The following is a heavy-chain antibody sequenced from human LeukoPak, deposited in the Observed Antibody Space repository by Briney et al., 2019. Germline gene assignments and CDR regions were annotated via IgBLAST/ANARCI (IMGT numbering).Heavy chain of an antibody. CDR2: TYHRSKGYD. CDR3: ARDGYSSTWYVFDV. J-gene: IGHJ3*01. Sequence: SQTHSLNRTITGDRASNNSAAWHSISQSPSRGLEWLRRTYHRSKGYDDYAVSMTSLITINADTSKNQFSLHLNSVTPDDTAVYYCARDGYSSTWYVFDVWGQGTVVTVSS. V-gene: IGHV6-1*01. CDR1: GDRASNNSAA. D-gene: IGHD6-13*01.